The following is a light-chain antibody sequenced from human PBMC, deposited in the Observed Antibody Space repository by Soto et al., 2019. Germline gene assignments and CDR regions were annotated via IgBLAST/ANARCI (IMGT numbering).Light chain of an antibody. CDR3: QQYNTSPYT. J-gene: IGKJ2*01. V-gene: IGKV1-5*01. CDR1: QSISSW. CDR2: DAS. Sequence: DIQMTQSPSTLSASVGDRVTITCRASQSISSWLAWYQQKPGKAPNLLIYDASTLESGVPSRFSGSGSGTEFTLTISSLQPDDFATYYCQQYNTSPYTFGQGTKVDIK.